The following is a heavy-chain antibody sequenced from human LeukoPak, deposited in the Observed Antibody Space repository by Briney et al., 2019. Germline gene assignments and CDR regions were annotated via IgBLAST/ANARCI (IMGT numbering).Heavy chain of an antibody. J-gene: IGHJ5*02. V-gene: IGHV4-59*12. CDR1: GRSISSYY. D-gene: IGHD6-13*01. Sequence: PSQTLSLTCTVAGRSISSYYCSWIRQPPGNGLEWVGYIYYSGSTNYNPSLKSRVTISVDTSKNQFSLKLSSVTAADTAVYYCARGDPFRAGWFDPWGQGTLVTVSS. CDR2: IYYSGST. CDR3: ARGDPFRAGWFDP.